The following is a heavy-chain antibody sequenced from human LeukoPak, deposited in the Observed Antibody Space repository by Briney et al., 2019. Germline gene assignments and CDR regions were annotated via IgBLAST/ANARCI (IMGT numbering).Heavy chain of an antibody. CDR2: INPNSGGT. Sequence: ASVTVSCTASGYIFTVYYMHWVRQAPGPGIEWMGWINPNSGGTNSAQKFQGRVTMTRDTSISTAYMELSRLTSDDTAVYYCARHPYSGSYHFDYWGQGTLVTVPS. V-gene: IGHV1-2*02. CDR1: GYIFTVYY. D-gene: IGHD1-26*01. CDR3: ARHPYSGSYHFDY. J-gene: IGHJ4*02.